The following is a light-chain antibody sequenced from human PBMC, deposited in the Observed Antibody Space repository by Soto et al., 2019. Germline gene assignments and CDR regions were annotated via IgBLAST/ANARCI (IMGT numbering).Light chain of an antibody. V-gene: IGLV1-47*01. CDR2: RAS. J-gene: IGLJ2*01. Sequence: QSVLTQPPSASGTPGQRVTISCSGSSSNIGSNYVYWYQQVPGTAPRLLMYRASQRPSGVPDRFSGSKSGTSASLAISGLRSEDEAEYYCAAWDDTLNGLVFGGGTQLTVL. CDR1: SSNIGSNY. CDR3: AAWDDTLNGLV.